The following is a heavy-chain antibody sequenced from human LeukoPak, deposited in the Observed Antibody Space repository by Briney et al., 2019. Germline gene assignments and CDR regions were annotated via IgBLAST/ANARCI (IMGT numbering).Heavy chain of an antibody. Sequence: ASVKVSCKASGYTFTGYYMHWVRQAPGQGLEWMGWINPYNGNTNYAQKLQGRVTMTTDTSTSTAYMELRSLRSDDTAVYYCARGGFGDLLSFFDYWGQGSLVTVSS. CDR1: GYTFTGYY. J-gene: IGHJ4*02. CDR2: INPYNGNT. D-gene: IGHD3-10*01. V-gene: IGHV1-18*04. CDR3: ARGGFGDLLSFFDY.